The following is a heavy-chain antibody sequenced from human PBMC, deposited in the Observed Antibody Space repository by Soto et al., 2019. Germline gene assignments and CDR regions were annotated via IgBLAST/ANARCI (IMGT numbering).Heavy chain of an antibody. D-gene: IGHD3-22*01. Sequence: PSETLSLTCTVSGGSISSGGYYWSWIRQHPGKGLEWIGYIYYSGSTYYNPSLKSRVTISVDTSKNQFSLKLSSVTAADTAVYYCARDHYYDSSGYYYLGYGMDVWGQGTTVTVSS. V-gene: IGHV4-31*03. CDR3: ARDHYYDSSGYYYLGYGMDV. J-gene: IGHJ6*02. CDR1: GGSISSGGYY. CDR2: IYYSGST.